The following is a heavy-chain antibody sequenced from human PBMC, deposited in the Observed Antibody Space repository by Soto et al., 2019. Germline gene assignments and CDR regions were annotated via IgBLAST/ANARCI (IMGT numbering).Heavy chain of an antibody. CDR2: IDPSDSYT. CDR1: GYSFTSYW. Sequence: PGESLKISCKGSGYSFTSYWISWVRQMPGKGLEWMGRIDPSDSYTNYSPSFQGHVSISAYKSISTAYLQWSSLKASDTAMYSCATTRNWYYYGMDVWGQGTTVTVSS. CDR3: ATTRNWYYYGMDV. V-gene: IGHV5-10-1*01. D-gene: IGHD1-20*01. J-gene: IGHJ6*02.